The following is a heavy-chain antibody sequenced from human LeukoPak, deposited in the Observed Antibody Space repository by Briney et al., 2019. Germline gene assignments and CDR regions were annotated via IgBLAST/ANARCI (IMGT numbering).Heavy chain of an antibody. D-gene: IGHD3-22*01. J-gene: IGHJ4*02. Sequence: SETLSLTCAVYGGSFSGYYWSWIRQPPGKGLEWIGEINHSGSTNYNPSLKSRVTMSVDTSKNQFSLKLSSVTAADTAVYYCARDSGYDSSGYDYWGQGTLVTVSS. CDR1: GGSFSGYY. CDR3: ARDSGYDSSGYDY. V-gene: IGHV4-34*01. CDR2: INHSGST.